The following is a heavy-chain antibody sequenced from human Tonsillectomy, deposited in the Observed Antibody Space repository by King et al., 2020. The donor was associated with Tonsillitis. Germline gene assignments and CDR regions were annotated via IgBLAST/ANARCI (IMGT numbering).Heavy chain of an antibody. CDR3: AQTPPPFCAFDY. J-gene: IGHJ4*02. CDR1: GFSLSTTGVG. CDR2: IYWNDNK. V-gene: IGHV2-5*01. Sequence: LTLKESGPTLVKPPQTLTLTCTFSGFSLSTTGVGVGWIRQPPGKALELLALIYWNDNKYYSPSLRSRLIISKDTSKNQVVLTMTNMNPVDTATYYCAQTPPPFCAFDYWGQGTLFPCPS.